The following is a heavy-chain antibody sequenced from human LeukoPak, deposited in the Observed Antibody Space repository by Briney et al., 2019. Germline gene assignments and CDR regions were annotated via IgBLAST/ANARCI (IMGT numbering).Heavy chain of an antibody. CDR1: GYTFTSYG. CDR2: ISAYNGNT. D-gene: IGHD2-2*01. CDR3: ARDVAWVVPAAIDY. J-gene: IGHJ4*02. Sequence: GASVKVSCKASGYTFTSYGISWVRQAPGQGLEWMGWISAYNGNTNYAQKLQGRVTMTTDTSTSTAYTELRSLRSDDTAVYYCARDVAWVVPAAIDYWGQGTLVTVSS. V-gene: IGHV1-18*01.